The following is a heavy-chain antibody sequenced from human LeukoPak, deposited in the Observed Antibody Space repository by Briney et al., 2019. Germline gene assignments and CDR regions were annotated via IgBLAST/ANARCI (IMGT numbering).Heavy chain of an antibody. CDR3: ARDLLGTVTTFHAFDI. CDR1: GFTFSSYS. J-gene: IGHJ3*02. V-gene: IGHV3-21*01. CDR2: ISSSSSYI. D-gene: IGHD4-17*01. Sequence: GGSLGLSCAASGFTFSSYSMNWVRQAPAKRLEWVSSISSSSSYIYYADSVKGRFTISRDNAKNSLYLQMNSLRAEDTAVYYCARDLLGTVTTFHAFDIWGQGTMVTVSS.